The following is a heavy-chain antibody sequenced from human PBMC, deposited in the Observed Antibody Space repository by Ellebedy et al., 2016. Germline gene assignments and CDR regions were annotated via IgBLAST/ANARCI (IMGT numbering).Heavy chain of an antibody. CDR1: GFTFSSYV. V-gene: IGHV3-21*01. CDR3: ARGVGGTSLNWFDP. D-gene: IGHD3-16*01. J-gene: IGHJ5*02. Sequence: GESLKISXTASGFTFSSYVMSWVRQAPGKGLEWVSSITSSGIYIYYADSVKGRFTISRDNAKNSLYLQMNSLRAEDTAVYYCARGVGGTSLNWFDPWGQGTLVTVSS. CDR2: ITSSGIYI.